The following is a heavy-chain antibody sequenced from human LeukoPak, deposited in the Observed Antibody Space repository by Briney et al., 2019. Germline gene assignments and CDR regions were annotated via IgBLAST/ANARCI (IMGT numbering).Heavy chain of an antibody. CDR3: ARDVGGGTSDY. CDR2: ANSGGGA. D-gene: IGHD4-23*01. Sequence: SETLSLTCAASGYSVSSGYHWGWIRQPPGKGLEWIASANSGGGASYSPSLKSRATISLDRSNNHFSLELRTVTAADTAVYYCARDVGGGTSDYWGQGTLVTVSS. V-gene: IGHV4-38-2*02. J-gene: IGHJ4*02. CDR1: GYSVSSGYH.